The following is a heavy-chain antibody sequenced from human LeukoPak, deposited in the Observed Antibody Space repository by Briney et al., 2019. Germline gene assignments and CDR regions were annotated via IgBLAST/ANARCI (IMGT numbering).Heavy chain of an antibody. D-gene: IGHD3-10*01. CDR1: SGSFSGYY. CDR2: IKDGVIT. J-gene: IGHJ4*02. Sequence: KPSETLSLTCTVDSGSFSGYYWSWVRLPPGKWLEWIGEIKDGVITNYNPSLRSRVTISTHTSNNQLSLKLHSAAAADTAVYYCVRGFSGVVGDHWGQGSLVTVSS. CDR3: VRGFSGVVGDH. V-gene: IGHV4-34*01.